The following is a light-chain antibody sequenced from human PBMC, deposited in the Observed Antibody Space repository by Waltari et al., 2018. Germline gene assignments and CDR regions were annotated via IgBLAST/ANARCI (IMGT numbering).Light chain of an antibody. CDR1: VLAKKY. V-gene: IGLV3-27*01. CDR2: KDS. CDR3: YSATDNNVL. J-gene: IGLJ2*01. Sequence: SYALTQPSSVSVSLGQTARITCSGDVLAKKYARWVQQKSGQAPVLVIYKDSKRPSGIPERFSGSSSGTTVTLTISGAQVEDEADYYCYSATDNNVLFGGGTKLTVL.